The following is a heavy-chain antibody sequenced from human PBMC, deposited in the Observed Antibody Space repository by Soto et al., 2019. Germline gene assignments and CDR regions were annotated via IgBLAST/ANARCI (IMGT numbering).Heavy chain of an antibody. CDR1: GGTFSSYA. J-gene: IGHJ4*02. CDR2: IIPIFGTA. CDR3: ARGSKRAVAATGPGYY. V-gene: IGHV1-69*13. D-gene: IGHD2-15*01. Sequence: SVKVSCKASGGTFSSYAISWVRQAPGQGLEWMGGIIPIFGTANYAQKFQGRVTITADESTSTAYTELSSLRSEDTAVYYCARGSKRAVAATGPGYYWGQGTLVTVSS.